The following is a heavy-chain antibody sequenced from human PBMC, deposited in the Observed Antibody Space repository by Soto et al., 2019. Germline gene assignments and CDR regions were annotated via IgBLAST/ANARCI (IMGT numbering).Heavy chain of an antibody. Sequence: QVQLVQPGAEVVKRGSSVRVSCKASGGTFTSYAINWVRQAPGQGREWMGGIIPMFGSTKYAQKFEGRLTLTADESTGTAYMELRSLPSDDTTVYFCARVVSRELRLLDALHISGPGTIVPVSS. CDR1: GGTFTSYA. CDR3: ARVVSRELRLLDALHI. J-gene: IGHJ3*02. CDR2: IIPMFGST. V-gene: IGHV1-69*12. D-gene: IGHD2-15*01.